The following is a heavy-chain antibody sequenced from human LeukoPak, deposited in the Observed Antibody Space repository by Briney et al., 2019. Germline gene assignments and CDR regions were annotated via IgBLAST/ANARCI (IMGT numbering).Heavy chain of an antibody. CDR2: IYYSGST. D-gene: IGHD3-22*01. Sequence: SETLSLTCTVSGGSISSYYWSWIRQPPGKGLGWIGYIYYSGSTNYNPSPKSRVTISVDTSKNQFSLKLSSVTAADTAVYYCARGGGYDSSGYRDYWGQGTLVTVSS. J-gene: IGHJ4*02. V-gene: IGHV4-59*08. CDR3: ARGGGYDSSGYRDY. CDR1: GGSISSYY.